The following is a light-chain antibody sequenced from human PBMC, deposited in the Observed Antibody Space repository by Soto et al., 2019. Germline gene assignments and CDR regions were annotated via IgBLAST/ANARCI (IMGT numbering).Light chain of an antibody. CDR3: QQYNNWWT. Sequence: PGERATLSCRASQSVGSSFAWYQQRPGQAPRLLIYGASTRATGIPARFSGSGSGTEFTLTISSLQSEDFAVYYCQQYNNWWTFGQGTKVDIK. CDR1: QSVGSS. V-gene: IGKV3-15*01. J-gene: IGKJ1*01. CDR2: GAS.